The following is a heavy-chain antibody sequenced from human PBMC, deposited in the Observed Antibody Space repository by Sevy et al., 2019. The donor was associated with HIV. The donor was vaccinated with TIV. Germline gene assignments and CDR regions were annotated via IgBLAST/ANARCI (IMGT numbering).Heavy chain of an antibody. CDR2: IYYSGST. CDR3: ARKRQLVLDY. D-gene: IGHD6-13*01. V-gene: IGHV4-59*01. CDR1: GGSISSYY. J-gene: IGHJ4*02. Sequence: SETLSLTCTVSGGSISSYYWSWIRQPPGKGLEWIGYIYYSGSTNYNPSLKSRVTISVDTSKSQFSLKLSSVTAADTAVYYCARKRQLVLDYWGQGTLVTVSS.